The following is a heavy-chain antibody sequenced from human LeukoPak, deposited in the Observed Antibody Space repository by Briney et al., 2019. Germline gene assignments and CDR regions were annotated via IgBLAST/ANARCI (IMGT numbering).Heavy chain of an antibody. CDR2: IYYSGST. CDR3: ASWGSGSYRALNY. D-gene: IGHD1-26*01. Sequence: SETLSLTCTVSGGSISSGDYYWSWIRQPPGKGLEWIGYIYYSGSTYYNPSLKSRVTISVDTSKNQFSLKLSSVTAADTAVYYCASWGSGSYRALNYWGQGTLVTVSP. J-gene: IGHJ4*02. CDR1: GGSISSGDYY. V-gene: IGHV4-30-4*01.